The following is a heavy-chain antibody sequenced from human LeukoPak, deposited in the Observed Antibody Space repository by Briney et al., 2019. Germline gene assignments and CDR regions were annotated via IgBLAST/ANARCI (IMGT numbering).Heavy chain of an antibody. J-gene: IGHJ4*02. CDR2: IKQDGSEK. CDR3: ARYTFGGVIVIDY. Sequence: GGSLRLSCAASGFTFSSYWMSWVRQAPGKGLEWVANIKQDGSEKYYVDSVKGRFTISRDNAKNSLYLQMNSLRAEDTAVYYCARYTFGGVIVIDYWGQGTLVTVSS. D-gene: IGHD3-16*02. V-gene: IGHV3-7*01. CDR1: GFTFSSYW.